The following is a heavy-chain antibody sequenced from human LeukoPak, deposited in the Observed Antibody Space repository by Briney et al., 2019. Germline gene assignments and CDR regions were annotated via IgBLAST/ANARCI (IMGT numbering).Heavy chain of an antibody. V-gene: IGHV1-69*06. D-gene: IGHD2-2*02. CDR2: IIPIFGTA. CDR3: ARGDEYHYYYYYMDV. Sequence: ASVKVSCKASGGTFSSYAISWVRQAPGQALAWMGGIIPIFGTANYAQKFQGRVTITADKSTSTAYMELSSLRSEDTAVYYCARGDEYHYYYYYMDVWGKGTTVTVSS. J-gene: IGHJ6*03. CDR1: GGTFSSYA.